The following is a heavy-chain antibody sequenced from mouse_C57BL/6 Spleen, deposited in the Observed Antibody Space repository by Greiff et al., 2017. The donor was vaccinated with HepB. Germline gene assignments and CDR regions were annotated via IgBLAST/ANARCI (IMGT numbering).Heavy chain of an antibody. Sequence: DVQLVESGGGLVKPGGSLKLSCAASGFTFSDYGMHWVRQAPEKGLEWVAYISSGSSTIYYADTVKGRFTISRDNAKNTLFLQMTSLRSEDTAMYYCARPPYYSNYVGFAYWGQGTLVTVSA. CDR1: GFTFSDYG. V-gene: IGHV5-17*01. CDR3: ARPPYYSNYVGFAY. D-gene: IGHD2-5*01. CDR2: ISSGSSTI. J-gene: IGHJ3*01.